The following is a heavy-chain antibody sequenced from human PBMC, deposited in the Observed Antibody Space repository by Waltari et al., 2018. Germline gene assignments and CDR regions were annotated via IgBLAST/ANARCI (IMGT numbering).Heavy chain of an antibody. CDR1: GGTFSSYA. D-gene: IGHD3-22*01. CDR3: ARDYPNYYDSSGYYNY. Sequence: QVQLVQSGAEVKKPGSSVKVSCKASGGTFSSYAISWVRQAPGQGLEWMGGTIPIFGTANYAQKFQGRVTITADESTSTAYMELSSLRSEDTAVYYCARDYPNYYDSSGYYNYWGQGTLVTVSS. CDR2: TIPIFGTA. V-gene: IGHV1-69*01. J-gene: IGHJ4*02.